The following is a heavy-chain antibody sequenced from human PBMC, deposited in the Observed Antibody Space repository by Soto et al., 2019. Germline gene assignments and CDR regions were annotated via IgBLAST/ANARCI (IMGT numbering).Heavy chain of an antibody. CDR2: ISDDGNNK. D-gene: IGHD2-21*01. CDR1: GFTFSSYA. V-gene: IGHV3-30-3*01. CDR3: ARSDCLLGGMDV. Sequence: LRLSCAASGFTFSSYAMHWVRQAPGKGLEWVALISDDGNNKYYADSVRGRFTISRDNAKNSLYLQMNSLRAEDTAVYYCARSDCLLGGMDVWGQGTTVTVSS. J-gene: IGHJ6*02.